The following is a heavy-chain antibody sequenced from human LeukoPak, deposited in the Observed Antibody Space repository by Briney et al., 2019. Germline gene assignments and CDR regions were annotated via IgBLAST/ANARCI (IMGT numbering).Heavy chain of an antibody. J-gene: IGHJ6*03. V-gene: IGHV3-30*02. CDR1: GFTFSSYG. CDR2: IRYDGSNK. D-gene: IGHD5-18*01. CDR3: AKDRGYSSGFYMDV. Sequence: GGSLRLSCAASGFTFSSYGMHWVRQAPGKGLEWVAFIRYDGSNKYYADSVKGRFTISRDNSKNTLYLQMNSLRAEDTAVYYCAKDRGYSSGFYMDVWGKGTTVTVSS.